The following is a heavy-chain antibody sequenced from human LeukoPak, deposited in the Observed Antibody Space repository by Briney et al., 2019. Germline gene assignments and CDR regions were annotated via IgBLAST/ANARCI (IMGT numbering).Heavy chain of an antibody. CDR1: GGSISSGSYY. Sequence: SETPSLTCTVSGGSISSGSYYWGWIRQPPGKGLEWIGSIYSTGTTYYNPSLKSRVTISVDTSKNQFSLKLSSLTAADTAVYYCARANLDYGDYDYFDYWGQGTLVTVSS. V-gene: IGHV4-39*07. CDR3: ARANLDYGDYDYFDY. D-gene: IGHD4-17*01. CDR2: IYSTGTT. J-gene: IGHJ4*02.